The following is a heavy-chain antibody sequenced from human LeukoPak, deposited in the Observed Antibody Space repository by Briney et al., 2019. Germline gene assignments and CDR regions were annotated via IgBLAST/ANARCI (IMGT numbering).Heavy chain of an antibody. V-gene: IGHV4-4*07. J-gene: IGHJ4*02. CDR1: GGSISNYY. Sequence: PSETLSLTCTVSGGSISNYYWSWIRRPAGKGLEWIGRIYTSGITNYSPSLKSRVTMSVDTSKNQFSLKLSSVTAADTAVYYCARGADSSGYYSIFYFDYWGQGTLVTVSS. CDR3: ARGADSSGYYSIFYFDY. D-gene: IGHD3-22*01. CDR2: IYTSGIT.